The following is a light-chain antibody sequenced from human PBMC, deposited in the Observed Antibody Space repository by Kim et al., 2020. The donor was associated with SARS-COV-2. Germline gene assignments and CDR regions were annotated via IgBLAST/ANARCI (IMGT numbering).Light chain of an antibody. CDR3: SSYTSSSTRV. CDR2: DVS. CDR1: SSDVGGYNY. V-gene: IGLV2-14*03. Sequence: GQSITISFTGPSSDVGGYNYVSWYQQHPGKAPKLMIYDVSNRPSGVSNRFSGSKSGNTASLTISGLQAEDDADDYCSSYTSSSTRVFGGGTQLTVL. J-gene: IGLJ3*02.